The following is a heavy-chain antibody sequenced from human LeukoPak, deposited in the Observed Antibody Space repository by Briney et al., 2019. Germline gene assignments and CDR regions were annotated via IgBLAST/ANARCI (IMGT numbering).Heavy chain of an antibody. D-gene: IGHD6-13*01. CDR1: GFTFSSYD. J-gene: IGHJ4*02. CDR2: VSRSGDRT. V-gene: IGHV3-23*01. Sequence: PGGSLRLSCAASGFTFSSYDMNWVCQAPGKGLEWASGVSRSGDRTDYADSVKGRFTISRDNTKNSLYLQMNSLRAEDTAVYYCARDLMGIAHRGAFYYWGQGTLVTVSS. CDR3: ARDLMGIAHRGAFYY.